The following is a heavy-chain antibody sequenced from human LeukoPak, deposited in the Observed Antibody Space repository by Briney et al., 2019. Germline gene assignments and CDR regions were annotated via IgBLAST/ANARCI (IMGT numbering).Heavy chain of an antibody. J-gene: IGHJ6*02. Sequence: ASVKVSCKASGYTFTSYDINWVRQATGQGLEWMGWMNPNSGNTGYAQKFQGRVTMTRNTSISTAYMELSSLRSEDTAVYYCARAASEQQLVLYYYYYGMDVWGQGTMVTVSS. CDR3: ARAASEQQLVLYYYYYGMDV. D-gene: IGHD6-13*01. CDR1: GYTFTSYD. V-gene: IGHV1-8*01. CDR2: MNPNSGNT.